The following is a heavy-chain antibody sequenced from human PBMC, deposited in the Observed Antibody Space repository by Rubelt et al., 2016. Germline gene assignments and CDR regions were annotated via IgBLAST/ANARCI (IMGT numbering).Heavy chain of an antibody. Sequence: QVTLRESGPALVKPTQTLTLTCTFSGFSLSTSGMCVSWIRKPPGKALEWLARIDWDHDTYYSTSLKTRLTISKDTSKNQVVLTMTNMDPVDTATYYCARILLPDYYDSSGGMDVWGQGTTVTVSS. V-gene: IGHV2-70*15. CDR2: IDWDHDT. D-gene: IGHD3-22*01. CDR3: ARILLPDYYDSSGGMDV. CDR1: GFSLSTSGMC. J-gene: IGHJ6*02.